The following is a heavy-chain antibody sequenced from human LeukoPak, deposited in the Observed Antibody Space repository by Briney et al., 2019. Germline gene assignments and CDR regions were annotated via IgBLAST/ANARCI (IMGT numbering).Heavy chain of an antibody. CDR2: INPNSGGT. CDR1: GYTFTGYY. D-gene: IGHD3-22*01. V-gene: IGHV1-2*02. J-gene: IGHJ4*02. Sequence: ASVKVSCKASGYTFTGYYMHWVRQAPGQGLKWMGWINPNSGGTNYAQKFQGRVTMTRDTSISTAYMELSRLRSDDTAVYYCARPDYYDSSGYPLDYWGQGTLVTVSS. CDR3: ARPDYYDSSGYPLDY.